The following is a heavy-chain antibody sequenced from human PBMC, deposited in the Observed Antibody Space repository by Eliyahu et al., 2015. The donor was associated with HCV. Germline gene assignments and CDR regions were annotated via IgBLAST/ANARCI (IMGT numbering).Heavy chain of an antibody. CDR3: AREATVTLYYYGMDV. V-gene: IGHV1-18*01. D-gene: IGHD4-17*01. J-gene: IGHJ6*02. CDR1: GYTFTSYG. CDR2: ISAFHGNT. Sequence: QVQLVQSGAEVKKPGASVKVSCKASGYTFTSYGISWVRQAPGQGLEWMGWISAFHGNTNYAQKLQGRVTMTTDTSTSTAYMELRSLRSDDTAVYYCAREATVTLYYYGMDVWGQGTTVTVSS.